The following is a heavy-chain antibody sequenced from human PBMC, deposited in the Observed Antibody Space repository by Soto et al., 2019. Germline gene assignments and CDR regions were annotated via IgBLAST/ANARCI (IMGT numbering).Heavy chain of an antibody. CDR3: ARGVSAVVDY. J-gene: IGHJ4*02. CDR2: MQPNTGRT. D-gene: IGHD2-15*01. CDR1: GYSFTSLD. V-gene: IGHV1-8*01. Sequence: QVQLVQSGAEVREPGASVKVSCKASGYSFTSLDINWVRQTAGHWLEWMGWMQPNTGRTVYAQKFQGRVTMARDTSINTAYMELTSLTSDDTAFYYCARGVSAVVDYWCQGPLVTVSS.